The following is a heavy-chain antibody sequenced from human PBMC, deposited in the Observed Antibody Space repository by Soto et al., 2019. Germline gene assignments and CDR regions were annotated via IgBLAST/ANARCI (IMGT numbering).Heavy chain of an antibody. CDR1: GFSVSAYT. CDR2: ISSDGNHK. Sequence: QVQLVESGGGVVQPGRSLRLSCAASGFSVSAYTVHWVRQAPGKGLEWVAVISSDGNHKYYTDSVKGRFAISRDTSTNKVFLQMSSLGPEDTAVYYCASWEQPLFNYWGQGTLVTVSS. CDR3: ASWEQPLFNY. D-gene: IGHD1-1*01. V-gene: IGHV3-30*09. J-gene: IGHJ4*02.